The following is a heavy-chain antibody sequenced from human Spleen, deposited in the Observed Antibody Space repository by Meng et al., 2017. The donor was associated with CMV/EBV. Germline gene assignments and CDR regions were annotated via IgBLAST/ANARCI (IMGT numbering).Heavy chain of an antibody. CDR3: ARDKEGLQDAFDI. CDR1: GGSVSSGTYY. J-gene: IGHJ3*02. V-gene: IGHV4-39*07. CDR2: IYHSGST. D-gene: IGHD4-11*01. Sequence: SETLSLTCTVSGGSVSSGTYYWGWIRQPPGKGLEWIGSIYHSGSTYYNPSLKSRVTISVDTSKNQFSLKLSSVTAADTAVYYCARDKEGLQDAFDIWGQGTMVTVSS.